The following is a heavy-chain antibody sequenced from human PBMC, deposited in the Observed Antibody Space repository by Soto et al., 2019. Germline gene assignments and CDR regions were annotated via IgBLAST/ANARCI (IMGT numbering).Heavy chain of an antibody. CDR1: GGSISSYE. J-gene: IGHJ6*02. Sequence: PSDTLSLTCTVSGGSISSYEWSWIRQPPGKGLEWIGYIYYIGSTNYNPSLKSRVTISVDTSKNQCSLKLSSVTAADTAVYYCARVYEGYYYYYGMDVWGQGTTVTVSS. D-gene: IGHD2-2*02. CDR2: IYYIGST. V-gene: IGHV4-59*01. CDR3: ARVYEGYYYYYGMDV.